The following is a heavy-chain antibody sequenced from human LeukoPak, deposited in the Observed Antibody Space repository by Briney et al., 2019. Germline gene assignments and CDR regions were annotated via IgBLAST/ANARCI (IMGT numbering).Heavy chain of an antibody. CDR1: GGTFSNYA. J-gene: IGHJ4*02. V-gene: IGHV1-69*13. CDR3: ARTPPYSGFDFHDD. Sequence: SVKVSCKASGGTFSNYAIIWVRQAPGQGLEWMGGIIPMFGATNYAQKFQGRVTITADASTTLAYMEMSSLRSEDTAVYYCARTPPYSGFDFHDDWGQGSLVTVSS. CDR2: IIPMFGAT. D-gene: IGHD5-12*01.